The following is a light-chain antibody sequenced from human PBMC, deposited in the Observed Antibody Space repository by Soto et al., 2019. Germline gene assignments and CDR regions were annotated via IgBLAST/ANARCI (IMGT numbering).Light chain of an antibody. J-gene: IGLJ1*01. Sequence: QSALTQPASVSGSPGQSITISCTGTSSDVGSYNLVSWYQQYPGKAPKVMIYEDRRRPSGVSNRFSGSKSGNTASLTISGLHADDDADYYCCSYAGSNTYVFGTGTKLTVL. CDR2: EDR. CDR1: SSDVGSYNL. CDR3: CSYAGSNTYV. V-gene: IGLV2-23*01.